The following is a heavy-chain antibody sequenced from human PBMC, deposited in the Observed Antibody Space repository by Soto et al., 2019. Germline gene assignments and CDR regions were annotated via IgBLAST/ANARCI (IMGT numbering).Heavy chain of an antibody. D-gene: IGHD1-26*01. Sequence: QVQLVESGGGVVQPGRSLRLSCAASGFTFSSYGMHWVRQAPGKGLEWVAVIWYDGSNKYYADSVKGRFTISRDNSKNTLYLQMNSLRAEDTAVYYCARDKFIVGATGVNRIFDYWGQGTLVTVSS. CDR2: IWYDGSNK. CDR1: GFTFSSYG. J-gene: IGHJ4*02. V-gene: IGHV3-33*01. CDR3: ARDKFIVGATGVNRIFDY.